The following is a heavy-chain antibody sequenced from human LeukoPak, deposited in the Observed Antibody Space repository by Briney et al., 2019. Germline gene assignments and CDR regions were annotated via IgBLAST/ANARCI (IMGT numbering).Heavy chain of an antibody. CDR3: ARDGGYSGIAAAGTLGY. J-gene: IGHJ4*02. CDR1: GGSFSGYY. CDR2: NNHSGST. Sequence: SETLSLTCAVYGGSFSGYYWSWIRQPPGKGLEWIGENNHSGSTYYNPSLKSRVTISVDRSKNQFSLKLSSVTAADTAVYYCARDGGYSGIAAAGTLGYWGQGTLVTVSS. V-gene: IGHV4-34*01. D-gene: IGHD6-13*01.